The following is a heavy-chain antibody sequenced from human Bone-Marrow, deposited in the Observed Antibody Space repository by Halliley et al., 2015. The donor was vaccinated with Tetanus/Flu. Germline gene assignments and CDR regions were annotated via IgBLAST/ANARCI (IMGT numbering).Heavy chain of an antibody. V-gene: IGHV4-34*01. CDR2: IKERGSA. CDR1: GGSVSGFY. J-gene: IGHJ4*02. Sequence: LRLSCAVYGGSVSGFYWSWIRQSPGKGLEWIGEIKERGSANYNLSLKSRVSMSVDTSKNQFSLKLSSVTAADTAIYYCTRVILRGGDFWGQGARVIVSS. CDR3: TRVILRGGDF. D-gene: IGHD3-10*01.